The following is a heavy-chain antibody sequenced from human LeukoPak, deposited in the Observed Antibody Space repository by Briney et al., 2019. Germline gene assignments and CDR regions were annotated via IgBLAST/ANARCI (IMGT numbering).Heavy chain of an antibody. CDR3: ARDRFRHYYDSSGYYHRWFDP. D-gene: IGHD3-22*01. V-gene: IGHV4-39*07. J-gene: IGHJ5*02. CDR1: GGSISSSSYY. CDR2: IYYSGST. Sequence: SETLSLTCTVSGGSISSSSYYWGWIRQPPGKGLEWIGSIYYSGSTYYNPSLESRVTISVDTSKNQFSLKLSSVTAADTAVYYCARDRFRHYYDSSGYYHRWFDPWGQGTLVTVSS.